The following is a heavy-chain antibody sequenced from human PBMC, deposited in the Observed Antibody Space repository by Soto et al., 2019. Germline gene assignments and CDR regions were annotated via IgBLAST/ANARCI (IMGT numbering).Heavy chain of an antibody. CDR1: GFTFSSYS. V-gene: IGHV3-48*01. J-gene: IGHJ4*02. D-gene: IGHD3-3*01. CDR2: ISSSSSTI. Sequence: EVQLVESGGGLVQPGGSLRLSCAASGFTFSSYSMNWVRQAPGKGLEWVSYISSSSSTIYYADSVKGRFTISRDNAKNPLYLKMNSLRAEDTAVYYCARDPIRFLEWLTISGHYFDYWGQGTLVTVSS. CDR3: ARDPIRFLEWLTISGHYFDY.